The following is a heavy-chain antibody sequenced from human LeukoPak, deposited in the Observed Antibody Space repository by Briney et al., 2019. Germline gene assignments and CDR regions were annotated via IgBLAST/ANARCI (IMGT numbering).Heavy chain of an antibody. J-gene: IGHJ2*01. V-gene: IGHV4-39*01. D-gene: IGHD3-16*01. Sequence: PSETLSLTCTVSGGSISTGSYYWGWIRQPPGKGLEWIGSIYYSGNTYYNPSLKSRVTISVDTSKNQFFLKLTSVTAADTAVYYCARGAGGFHWYFDLGPWHPGHCLL. CDR1: GGSISTGSYY. CDR2: IYYSGNT. CDR3: ARGAGGFHWYFDL.